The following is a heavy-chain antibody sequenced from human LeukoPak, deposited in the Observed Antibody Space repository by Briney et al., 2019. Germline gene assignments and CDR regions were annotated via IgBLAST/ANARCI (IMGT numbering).Heavy chain of an antibody. V-gene: IGHV3-23*01. CDR1: GFTFSSYS. CDR3: AKGSVVADLHFDY. D-gene: IGHD2-15*01. CDR2: ISASDDTT. Sequence: GGSLRLSCAASGFTFSSYSMTWVRQAPGKGLEWVSTISASDDTTYYADSVKGRFTISRDSSKNSLYLQMNSLTVEDTAVYYCAKGSVVADLHFDYWGQGTLVTVSS. J-gene: IGHJ4*02.